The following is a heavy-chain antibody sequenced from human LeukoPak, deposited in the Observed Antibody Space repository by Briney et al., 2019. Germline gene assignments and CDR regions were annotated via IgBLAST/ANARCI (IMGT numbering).Heavy chain of an antibody. D-gene: IGHD4-11*01. V-gene: IGHV4-39*01. CDR2: IYYSGST. Sequence: SETLSLTCTVSGGSISSSSYYWGWIRQPPGKGLEWIGSIYYSGSTYYNPSLKSRVTISVDTSKNQFSLKLSSVTAADTAVYYCAKVKSPYYYYMDVWGKGTTVTVSS. J-gene: IGHJ6*03. CDR3: AKVKSPYYYYMDV. CDR1: GGSISSSSYY.